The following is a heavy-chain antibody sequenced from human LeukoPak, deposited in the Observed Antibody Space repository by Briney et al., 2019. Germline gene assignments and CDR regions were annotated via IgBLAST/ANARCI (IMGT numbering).Heavy chain of an antibody. V-gene: IGHV3-23*01. CDR1: GFTFSSNA. Sequence: SGGSLRLSCAASGFTFSSNAMSWVRQAPGKGLEWVSAISGSGGSTYYADSVKGRFTISRDNSKNTLYLQMNSLRAEDTAVYYCAKRYGSGSYYNGENFDYWGQGTLVTVSS. J-gene: IGHJ4*02. CDR2: ISGSGGST. CDR3: AKRYGSGSYYNGENFDY. D-gene: IGHD3-10*01.